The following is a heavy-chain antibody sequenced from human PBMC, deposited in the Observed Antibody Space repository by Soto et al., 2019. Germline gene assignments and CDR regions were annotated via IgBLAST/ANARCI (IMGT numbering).Heavy chain of an antibody. V-gene: IGHV3-48*04. J-gene: IGHJ4*02. D-gene: IGHD5-18*01. Sequence: GGSLRLSCAASGFTFSSYSMNWVRQAPGKGLEWVSYISSSSSTIYYADSVKGRFTISRDNAKNSLYLQMNSLRAEDTAVYYCARGGYPYYFDYWGQGTLVTVSS. CDR2: ISSSSSTI. CDR1: GFTFSSYS. CDR3: ARGGYPYYFDY.